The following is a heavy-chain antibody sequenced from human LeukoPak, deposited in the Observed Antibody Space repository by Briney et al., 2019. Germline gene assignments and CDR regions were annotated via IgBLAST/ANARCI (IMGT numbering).Heavy chain of an antibody. J-gene: IGHJ6*02. D-gene: IGHD4-23*01. CDR2: ISGSGGST. Sequence: GGSLRLSCAASGFTFSSYAMSWVRQAPGKGLEWVSSISGSGGSTYYADSVKGRFTISRDNSQNTLYLQMNSLRAEDTAVYYCAKARAYGGNSYYYYGMDVWGQGTTVTVSS. CDR3: AKARAYGGNSYYYYGMDV. V-gene: IGHV3-23*01. CDR1: GFTFSSYA.